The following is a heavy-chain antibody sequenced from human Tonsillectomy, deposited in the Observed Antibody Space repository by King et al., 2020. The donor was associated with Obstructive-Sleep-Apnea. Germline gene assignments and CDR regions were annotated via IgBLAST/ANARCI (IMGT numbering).Heavy chain of an antibody. Sequence: QLVQSGAEVKKPGASVKVSCKTSDYTFTNYGISWVRQAPGQGLEWMGWISTYNGNTNFAQKFQGRVTMTTDTSTGTAYMELRSLISDDTAVYYCAQSLGDYYYYGMDIWGQGTTVTVSS. J-gene: IGHJ6*02. CDR3: AQSLGDYYYYGMDI. D-gene: IGHD7-27*01. CDR1: DYTFTNYG. CDR2: ISTYNGNT. V-gene: IGHV1-18*01.